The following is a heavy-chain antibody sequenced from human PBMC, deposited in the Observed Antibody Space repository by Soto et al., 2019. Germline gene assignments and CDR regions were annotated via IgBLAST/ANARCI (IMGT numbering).Heavy chain of an antibody. D-gene: IGHD2-2*01. CDR3: ARDTAVSGVPAATVYYYGMDV. V-gene: IGHV1-46*01. Sequence: ASVKVSCKASGYTFTSYYMHWVRQAPGQGLEWMGIISPSGGSTSYAQKFQGRVTMTRDTSTSTVYMELSSLRSEDTAVYYCARDTAVSGVPAATVYYYGMDVWGQGTTVTVSS. CDR1: GYTFTSYY. J-gene: IGHJ6*02. CDR2: ISPSGGST.